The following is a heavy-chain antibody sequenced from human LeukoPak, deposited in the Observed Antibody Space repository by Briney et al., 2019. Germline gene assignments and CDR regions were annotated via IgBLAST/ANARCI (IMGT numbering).Heavy chain of an antibody. J-gene: IGHJ3*02. CDR1: GFTFSRYA. CDR2: IGGSGGDT. Sequence: GGSLRLSCAASGFTFSRYAMSCVRQAPGKGLQWVSVIGGSGGDTYYADSVRGRFTISRDNSKNTLYLQMNSLSAEDTAVYYCARRDLVAESGGAFDIWGQGTMVSVSS. V-gene: IGHV3-23*01. CDR3: ARRDLVAESGGAFDI. D-gene: IGHD5-12*01.